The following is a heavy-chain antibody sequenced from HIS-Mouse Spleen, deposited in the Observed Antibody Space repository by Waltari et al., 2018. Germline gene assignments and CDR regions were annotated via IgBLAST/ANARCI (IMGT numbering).Heavy chain of an antibody. CDR2: NSYDGSNK. CDR1: GFTFSSYA. Sequence: QVQLVESGGGVVQPGRSLRLSCAASGFTFSSYAMHWVRQAPGKGLAWGAINSYDGSNKYYADSVKGRFTISRDNSKNTLYLQMNSLRAEDTAVYYCARDHRNNWAIRDWGQGTLVTVSS. CDR3: ARDHRNNWAIRD. V-gene: IGHV3-30-3*01. J-gene: IGHJ4*02. D-gene: IGHD1-20*01.